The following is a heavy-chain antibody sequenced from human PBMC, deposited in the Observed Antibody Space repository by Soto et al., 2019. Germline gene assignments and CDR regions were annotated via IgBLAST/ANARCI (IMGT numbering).Heavy chain of an antibody. Sequence: TLSLTCTVSRGSINSGGYYWSWIRQHPGKGLEWIGYIYYSGSTYYNPSLKSRVTISVDTSKNQFSLRLSSVTAADTAVYYCARGIAAAGTQDFDIWGQETMVTLSS. D-gene: IGHD6-13*01. CDR2: IYYSGST. J-gene: IGHJ3*02. CDR3: ARGIAAAGTQDFDI. CDR1: RGSINSGGYY. V-gene: IGHV4-31*03.